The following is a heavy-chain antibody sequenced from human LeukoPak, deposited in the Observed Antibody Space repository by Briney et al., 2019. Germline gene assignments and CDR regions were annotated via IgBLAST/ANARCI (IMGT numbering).Heavy chain of an antibody. CDR3: ARHSNWNAGIDWFDP. J-gene: IGHJ5*02. D-gene: IGHD1-20*01. CDR1: GGSNY. Sequence: SETLSLSCTVSGGSNYWSWIRQAPGKGFEWIAYIHYSGSPHYNPSLKSRVTISIDTSKNQLSLRLNSVTAADTAVYYCARHSNWNAGIDWFDPWGQGTLVTVSS. CDR2: IHYSGSP. V-gene: IGHV4-59*08.